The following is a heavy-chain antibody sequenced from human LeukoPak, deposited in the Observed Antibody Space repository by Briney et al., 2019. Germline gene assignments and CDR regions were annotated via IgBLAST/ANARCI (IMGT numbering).Heavy chain of an antibody. CDR3: ARGSTVRFLEWPDAFDI. J-gene: IGHJ3*02. CDR1: GGSISSYY. V-gene: IGHV4-59*01. D-gene: IGHD3-3*01. CDR2: IYYSGST. Sequence: SETLSLTCTVSGGSISSYYWSWIRPPPGKGLEWIGYIYYSGSTNYNPSLKSRVTISVDTSKNQFSLKLSSVTAADTAVYYCARGSTVRFLEWPDAFDIWGQGTMVTVSS.